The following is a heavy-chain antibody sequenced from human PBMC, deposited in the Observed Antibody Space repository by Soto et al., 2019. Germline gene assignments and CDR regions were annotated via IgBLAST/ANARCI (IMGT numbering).Heavy chain of an antibody. J-gene: IGHJ4*02. V-gene: IGHV1-2*02. CDR3: SRGAPVGGKPPLDY. D-gene: IGHD6-19*01. Sequence: QIQLVQSGAEVKRPGASVKVSCEASGYTFTGYYIHWVRQAPGQGLEWLGWISPNSGGAYHIEGLQGRGTLTRDTAIKTAYLELSSLRSDDAAVYCWSRGAPVGGKPPLDYWCQGTLVTVSS. CDR2: ISPNSGGA. CDR1: GYTFTGYY.